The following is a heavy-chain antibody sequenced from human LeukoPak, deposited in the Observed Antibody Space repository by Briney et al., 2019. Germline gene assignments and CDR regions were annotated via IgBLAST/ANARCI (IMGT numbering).Heavy chain of an antibody. CDR2: IYYSGST. J-gene: IGHJ4*02. V-gene: IGHV4-59*08. D-gene: IGHD6-13*01. CDR3: ARHSIAAAGKNFDY. CDR1: GGSISSYY. Sequence: PSETLSLTCTVSGGSISSYYWSWIRQPPGRGLEWIGYIYYSGSTNYNPSLKSRVTISVDTSKNQFSLKLSSVTAADTAVYYCARHSIAAAGKNFDYWGQGTLVTVSS.